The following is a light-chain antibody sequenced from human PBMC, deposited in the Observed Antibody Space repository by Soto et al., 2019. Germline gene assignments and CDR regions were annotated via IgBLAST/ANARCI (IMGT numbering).Light chain of an antibody. V-gene: IGLV2-14*01. CDR3: SSYTSSSTVI. CDR2: EVS. CDR1: SNDVGFYNY. J-gene: IGLJ2*01. Sequence: QSALTQPASVSASPGQSITVSCTGTSNDVGFYNYVSWYQQHPDKAPKLMIYEVSNRPSGVSNRFSGSKSGSTASLTISGLQTEDEADYYCSSYTSSSTVIFGGGTKVTVL.